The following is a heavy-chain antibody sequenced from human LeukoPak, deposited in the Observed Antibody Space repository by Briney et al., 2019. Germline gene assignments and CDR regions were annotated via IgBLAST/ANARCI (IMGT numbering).Heavy chain of an antibody. J-gene: IGHJ4*02. V-gene: IGHV3-23*01. D-gene: IGHD6-6*01. CDR2: ITATGRNT. Sequence: GGSLSLSCAAYGFTFSSYAMSWVRQAPGEGLDWVSVITATGRNTYHADSPKGRFIISRDNSKNTLFLQMNILTVEDTAVYYCVKGSSSLRPDSFVYWGQGTRVTVS. CDR1: GFTFSSYA. CDR3: VKGSSSLRPDSFVY.